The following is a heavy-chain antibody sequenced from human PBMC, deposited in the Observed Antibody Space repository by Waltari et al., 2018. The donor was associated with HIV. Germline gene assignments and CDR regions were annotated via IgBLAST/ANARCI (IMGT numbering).Heavy chain of an antibody. CDR1: GYTFTSYA. CDR3: AREGPPGIRYFQH. D-gene: IGHD1-20*01. Sequence: QVQLVHSGSELKKPGASVKVSCKASGYTFTSYAMNWVRQAPGQGLEWMGWIHTSTGNPTYAQGLTGRFVFSLDTSGSTAYLQISSLKAEDTAVYYCAREGPPGIRYFQHWGQCTLVTVSS. CDR2: IHTSTGNP. J-gene: IGHJ1*01. V-gene: IGHV7-4-1*02.